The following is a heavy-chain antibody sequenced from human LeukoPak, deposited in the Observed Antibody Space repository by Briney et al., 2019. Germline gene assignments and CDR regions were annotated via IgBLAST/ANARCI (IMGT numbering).Heavy chain of an antibody. V-gene: IGHV3-74*01. CDR3: AKDRRAGSYDY. CDR1: GFTFSSYW. CDR2: INDDGRST. J-gene: IGHJ4*02. D-gene: IGHD3-10*01. Sequence: GGSLRLSCAASGFTFSSYWMHWVRQAPGKGLVGVSRINDDGRSTSYADSVKGRFTISRDNAKNTLYLQMNSLRAEDTAVYYCAKDRRAGSYDYWGQGTLVTVSS.